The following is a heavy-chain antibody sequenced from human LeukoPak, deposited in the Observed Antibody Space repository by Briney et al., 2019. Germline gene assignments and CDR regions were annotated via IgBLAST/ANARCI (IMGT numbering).Heavy chain of an antibody. CDR2: INHSGST. J-gene: IGHJ4*02. V-gene: IGHV4-34*01. Sequence: SETLSLTCGVYGGSLSDYYWGWIRQPPGKGLEWIGEINHSGSTNYNPSLKSRVTISVDTSKNQFSLKLSSVTAADTAVYYCARARSGYLFDYWGQGTLVTVSS. D-gene: IGHD3-3*01. CDR3: ARARSGYLFDY. CDR1: GGSLSDYY.